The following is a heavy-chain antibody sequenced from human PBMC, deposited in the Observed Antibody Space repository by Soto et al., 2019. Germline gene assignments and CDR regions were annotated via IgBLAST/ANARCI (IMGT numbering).Heavy chain of an antibody. CDR3: AKDAVSYNGKWDWFDS. CDR2: IGGSNTDR. V-gene: IGHV3-23*01. J-gene: IGHJ5*01. CDR1: RFIFSDYA. D-gene: IGHD1-26*01. Sequence: DVQLLQSGGGLVQPGGSLTLSCAASRFIFSDYAMNWVRQAPGKGLEWVSSIGGSNTDRYYADSVKGRFIISRDNSKNPMYLQMNSRRDDDTAVYYCAKDAVSYNGKWDWFDSWGQGTLVTVSS.